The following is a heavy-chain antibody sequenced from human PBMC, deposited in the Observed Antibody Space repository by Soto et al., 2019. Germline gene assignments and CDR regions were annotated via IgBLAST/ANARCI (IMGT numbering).Heavy chain of an antibody. Sequence: GGSLRLSCAASGFTFDDYAMHWVRQATGKGLEWVSVIYSGGSTYYADSVKGRFTISRDNSKNTLYLQMNSLRAEDTAVYYCARVRVAGTEDYYGMDVWGQGTTVTVSS. CDR2: IYSGGST. J-gene: IGHJ6*02. CDR1: GFTFDDYA. V-gene: IGHV3-53*01. D-gene: IGHD6-19*01. CDR3: ARVRVAGTEDYYGMDV.